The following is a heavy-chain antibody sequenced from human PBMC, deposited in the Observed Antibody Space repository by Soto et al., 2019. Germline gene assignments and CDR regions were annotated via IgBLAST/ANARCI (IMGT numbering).Heavy chain of an antibody. D-gene: IGHD5-18*01. CDR2: IYYSGST. J-gene: IGHJ5*02. Sequence: QVQLQESGPGLVKPSQTLSLTCTVSGGSISSGDYYWSWIRQPPGKGLEWIGYIYYSGSTYYNPSLKSRVTISVDTSKNQFSLKLSSVTAADTAVYYCARGLGDTAMVIWFDPWGQGTLVTVSS. CDR1: GGSISSGDYY. V-gene: IGHV4-30-4*01. CDR3: ARGLGDTAMVIWFDP.